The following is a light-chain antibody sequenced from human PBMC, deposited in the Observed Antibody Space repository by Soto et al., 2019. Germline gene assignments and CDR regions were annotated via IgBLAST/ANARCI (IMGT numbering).Light chain of an antibody. J-gene: IGKJ4*01. CDR2: DAS. CDR1: QCIGPF. Sequence: DIMVTQSPAPLSLSPGVSATLSCMASQCIGPFFVWYQQKPGQAPRLLISDASKRATGIPARFSGIGSGTDFTLAINSLQPEDSAIYYCQQRSNWPVSFGGGTKVEIK. CDR3: QQRSNWPVS. V-gene: IGKV3-11*01.